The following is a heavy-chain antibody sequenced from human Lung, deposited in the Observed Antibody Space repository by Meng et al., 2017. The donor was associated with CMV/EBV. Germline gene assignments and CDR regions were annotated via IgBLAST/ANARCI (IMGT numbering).Heavy chain of an antibody. CDR2: IRSDGHQT. D-gene: IGHD5-12*01. J-gene: IGHJ4*02. CDR3: AKDLVDYYFDS. CDR1: GFTFNTYG. V-gene: IGHV3-30*02. Sequence: GSXRLSCIASGFTFNTYGMHWVRQAPGKGLEWVAFIRSDGHQTYYADSVKGRFAVSRDNSKNTLYLRMTSLRAGDTAVYFCAKDLVDYYFDSWGQGTLVTGSS.